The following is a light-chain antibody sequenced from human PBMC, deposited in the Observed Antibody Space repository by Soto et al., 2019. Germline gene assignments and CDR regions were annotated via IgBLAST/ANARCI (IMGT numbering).Light chain of an antibody. J-gene: IGLJ1*01. V-gene: IGLV2-23*01. CDR2: EGT. CDR3: CSYAGSSFYV. CDR1: SSDVGNYNL. Sequence: QSALTQPASVSGSPGQSITISCTGTSSDVGNYNLVSWYQQHPGKAPKLMIYEGTKRPSGVSNRFSGSKSGNTASPTISWLQAEDEADYYCCSYAGSSFYVFGTGTKVTVL.